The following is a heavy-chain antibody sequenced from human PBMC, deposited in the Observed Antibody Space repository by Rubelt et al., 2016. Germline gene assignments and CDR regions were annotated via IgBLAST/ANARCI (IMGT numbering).Heavy chain of an antibody. Sequence: EVQLVESGGGLIQPGGSLRLSCAASGFTVSSNYLTWVRQAPGQGLEWVSFIYRDGNTYYADSVKGRFTISRDSSKNTADLQTNSLRGDDTAVYYCTRVAHSSGASYVDYWGQGTLVTVSS. CDR2: IYRDGNT. V-gene: IGHV3-53*01. D-gene: IGHD2-8*02. J-gene: IGHJ4*02. CDR3: TRVAHSSGASYVDY. CDR1: GFTVSSNY.